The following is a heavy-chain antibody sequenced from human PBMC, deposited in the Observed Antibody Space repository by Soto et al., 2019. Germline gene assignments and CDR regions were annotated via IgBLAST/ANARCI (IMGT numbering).Heavy chain of an antibody. CDR2: INHSGST. CDR1: GGSFSGYY. D-gene: IGHD2-8*01. Sequence: SETLSLTCAVYGGSFSGYYWSWIRQPPGKGLEWIGEINHSGSTNYNPSLKSRVTISVDTSKNQFSLKLSSVTAADTAVYYCARGYCTNGVCSAHYYYGMDVWGQGATVTVSS. V-gene: IGHV4-34*01. CDR3: ARGYCTNGVCSAHYYYGMDV. J-gene: IGHJ6*02.